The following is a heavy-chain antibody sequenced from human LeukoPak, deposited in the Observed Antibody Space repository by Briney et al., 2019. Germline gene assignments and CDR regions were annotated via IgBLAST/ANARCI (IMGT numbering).Heavy chain of an antibody. Sequence: GGSLRLSCAASGFTLNSSAMNWVRQAPGKGLEWVSTISGTGGSTYYADSVRGRFNISRDNSKNTLYLQMNSLRAGDTAVYYCAKDPGGEKYWGQGTLVTVSS. CDR1: GFTLNSSA. CDR2: ISGTGGST. J-gene: IGHJ4*02. V-gene: IGHV3-23*01. CDR3: AKDPGGEKY. D-gene: IGHD2-8*02.